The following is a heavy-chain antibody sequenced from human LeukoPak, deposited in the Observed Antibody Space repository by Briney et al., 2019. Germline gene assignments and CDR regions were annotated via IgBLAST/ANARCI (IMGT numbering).Heavy chain of an antibody. J-gene: IGHJ4*02. CDR3: VTSGSPYYFDY. CDR1: GGSFSGYY. D-gene: IGHD3-10*01. V-gene: IGHV4-34*01. Sequence: PSETLSLTCAVYGGSFSGYYWSWIRQPPGKGLEWIGEINHSGSTNYNPSLKSRVTISVDTSKNQFSLKLSSVTAADTAVYYCVTSGSPYYFDYWGQGTLVTVSS. CDR2: INHSGST.